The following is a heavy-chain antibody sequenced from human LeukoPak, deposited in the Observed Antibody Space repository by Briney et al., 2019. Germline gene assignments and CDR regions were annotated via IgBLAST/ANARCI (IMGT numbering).Heavy chain of an antibody. Sequence: GASVKVSCKASGGTFSSYTIAWVRQAPGHGLEWLGGILPFFGSANYAQKFQGRVTITADESTSTAYMELSSLRSEDAAVYYCARGRSPNTAMVTTFDYWGQGTLVTVSS. CDR3: ARGRSPNTAMVTTFDY. V-gene: IGHV1-69*13. D-gene: IGHD5-18*01. CDR2: ILPFFGSA. CDR1: GGTFSSYT. J-gene: IGHJ4*02.